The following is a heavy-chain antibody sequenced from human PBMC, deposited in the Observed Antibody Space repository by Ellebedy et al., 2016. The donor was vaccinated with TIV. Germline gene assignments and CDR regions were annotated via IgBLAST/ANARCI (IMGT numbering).Heavy chain of an antibody. Sequence: MPSETLSLTCAVYGGSFNNYYWSWIRQPPGKGLEWIGEVLHSGGTTYNPSLKSRVTVSADTSKNQFSLNLTSVTAADTAVYYCARGARSSDRRFDPWGQGTLVTVSS. D-gene: IGHD6-19*01. J-gene: IGHJ5*02. CDR3: ARGARSSDRRFDP. V-gene: IGHV4-34*01. CDR1: GGSFNNYY. CDR2: VLHSGGT.